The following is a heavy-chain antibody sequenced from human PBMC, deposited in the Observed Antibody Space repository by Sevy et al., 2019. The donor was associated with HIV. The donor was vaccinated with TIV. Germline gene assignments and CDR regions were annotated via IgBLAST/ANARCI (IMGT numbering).Heavy chain of an antibody. CDR3: ARGPYYYDSSGYYSYDAFDI. CDR1: GFTFSSYS. CDR2: ISSSSSYI. V-gene: IGHV3-21*01. Sequence: GGSLRLSCAASGFTFSSYSMNWVRQAPGKGLEWVSSISSSSSYIYYADSVKGRFTISRDNAKKSLYLKMNSLRAEDTAVYYCARGPYYYDSSGYYSYDAFDIWGQGTMVTVSS. D-gene: IGHD3-22*01. J-gene: IGHJ3*02.